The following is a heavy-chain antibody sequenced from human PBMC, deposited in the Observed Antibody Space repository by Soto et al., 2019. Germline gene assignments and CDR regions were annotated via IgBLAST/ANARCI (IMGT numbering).Heavy chain of an antibody. CDR2: IKSKTDGGTT. V-gene: IGHV3-15*01. J-gene: IGHJ6*02. D-gene: IGHD5-12*01. CDR1: GFTFSNAW. CDR3: TTDGYSGYRVRYYYGMDV. Sequence: EVQLVESGGGLVKPGGSLRLSCAASGFTFSNAWMSWVRQAPGKGLEGVGRIKSKTDGGTTDYAAPVKGRYTISRDDSKNTLYLQMNSLKAEDAAVYYCTTDGYSGYRVRYYYGMDVWGQGTTVTVSS.